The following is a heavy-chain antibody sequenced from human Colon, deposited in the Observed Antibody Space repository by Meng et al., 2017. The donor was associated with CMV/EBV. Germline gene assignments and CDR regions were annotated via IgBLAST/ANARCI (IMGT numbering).Heavy chain of an antibody. CDR3: AHRFLRDSSSSRHFDS. CDR2: IYWDYDK. D-gene: IGHD6-6*01. V-gene: IGHV2-5*02. J-gene: IGHJ4*02. CDR1: GFAFSTNGVT. Sequence: ILTEARPPHVKHPQTTTLTCPLSGFAFSTNGVTLGWVRQPPGKSLEVLAIIYWDYDKRYSPSLKCRLTITKDTSKNQVVLTMINMDPVDTATYYCAHRFLRDSSSSRHFDSWGQGTLVTVSS.